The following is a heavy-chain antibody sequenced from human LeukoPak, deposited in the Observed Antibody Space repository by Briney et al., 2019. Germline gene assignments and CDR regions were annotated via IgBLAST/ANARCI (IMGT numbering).Heavy chain of an antibody. D-gene: IGHD3/OR15-3a*01. CDR3: AKARMDFWTDFVY. J-gene: IGHJ4*02. V-gene: IGHV3-23*01. CDR2: ISGSADST. CDR1: GFTFSSYA. Sequence: GGSLRLSCAASGFTFSSYAMSWVRQAPGKGLEWVSAISGSADSTYYADSVKGRFTISRDNSKTTLFLQMNSLRAEDTAVYYCAKARMDFWTDFVYWGQGTLVTVSS.